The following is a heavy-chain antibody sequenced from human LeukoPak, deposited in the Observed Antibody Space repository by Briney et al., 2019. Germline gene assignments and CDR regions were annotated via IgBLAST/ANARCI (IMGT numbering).Heavy chain of an antibody. D-gene: IGHD6-13*01. CDR2: ISYDGGSE. CDR3: ASWGGGQQLVGVFDY. CDR1: GFTLSNYA. Sequence: GGFLRLSCAASGFTLSNYAIHWVRQAPGKGLEWVAVISYDGGSEYYADSVKGRFTISRDNSKNTLYLQMNSLRAEDTALYYCASWGGGQQLVGVFDYWDQGTLVTVSS. J-gene: IGHJ4*02. V-gene: IGHV3-30*04.